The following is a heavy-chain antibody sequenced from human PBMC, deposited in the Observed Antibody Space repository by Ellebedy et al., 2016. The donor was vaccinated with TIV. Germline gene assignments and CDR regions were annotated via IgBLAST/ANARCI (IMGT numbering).Heavy chain of an antibody. V-gene: IGHV3-9*01. CDR3: AKDRAHYYGSGTYFDQ. CDR1: GFTFEDNA. Sequence: GGSLRLSCAASGFTFEDNAMHWVRQAPGKGLEWVSGISWNSGAIGYGDPVKGRFTISRDNAKNSLYLQTNSLRAEDTALYYCAKDRAHYYGSGTYFDQWGQGTLLTVSS. J-gene: IGHJ4*02. CDR2: ISWNSGAI. D-gene: IGHD3-10*01.